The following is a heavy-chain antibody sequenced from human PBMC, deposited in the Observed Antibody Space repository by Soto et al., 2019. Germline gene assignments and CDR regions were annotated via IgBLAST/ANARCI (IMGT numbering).Heavy chain of an antibody. CDR3: ARLIAASVGVSWFDP. CDR2: IYYSGST. CDR1: GGSISSGDYY. J-gene: IGHJ5*02. Sequence: NPSETLSLTCTVSGGSISSGDYYWSWIRQPPGKGLEWIGYIYYSGSTYYNPSLKSRVTISVDTSKNQFSLKLSSVTAADTAVYYCARLIAASVGVSWFDPWGQGTLVTVSS. V-gene: IGHV4-30-4*01. D-gene: IGHD6-25*01.